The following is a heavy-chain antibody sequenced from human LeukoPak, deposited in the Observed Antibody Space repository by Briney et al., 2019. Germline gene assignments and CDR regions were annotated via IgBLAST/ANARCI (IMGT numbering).Heavy chain of an antibody. V-gene: IGHV3-7*01. J-gene: IGHJ3*02. CDR1: GFTLSNYW. D-gene: IGHD6-19*01. CDR2: INQDGSEK. Sequence: GGSLRLSCAASGFTLSNYWMSWVRQAPGKGLEWVANINQDGSEKYYEDSVKGRFAISRDNAKNSLYLQMNSLRAEDTAVYYCARYGNGAWLAHYSFDIWGQGTMVTVSS. CDR3: ARYGNGAWLAHYSFDI.